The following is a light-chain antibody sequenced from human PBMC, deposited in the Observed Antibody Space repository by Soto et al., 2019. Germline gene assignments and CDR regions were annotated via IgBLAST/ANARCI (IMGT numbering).Light chain of an antibody. CDR3: ASYTTSSTYV. CDR2: DVS. J-gene: IGLJ1*01. V-gene: IGLV2-14*01. CDR1: SSDVGGYSY. Sequence: QSALNQPASVSGSPGQSIAISCTGTSSDVGGYSYVSWYQQQPGKAPKLVISDVSNRPSGVSDRFSGSKSGNTASLTISGLQTEDEADYYCASYTTSSTYVFGTGTRSPS.